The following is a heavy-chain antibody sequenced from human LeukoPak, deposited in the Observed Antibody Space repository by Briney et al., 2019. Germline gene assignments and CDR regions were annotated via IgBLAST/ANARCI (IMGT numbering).Heavy chain of an antibody. V-gene: IGHV3-23*01. CDR2: MSGSGEST. Sequence: GGSLRLSCAASGFTFSSSAMIWVRQAPGKGLEWVSGMSGSGESTYYPDSVKGPFTISRDNSKNTLYLQMNSLRDDDTAVYYCAKCRYHSSRCHGDYWGQ. CDR3: AKCRYHSSRCHGDY. D-gene: IGHD6-19*01. J-gene: IGHJ4*01. CDR1: GFTFSSSA.